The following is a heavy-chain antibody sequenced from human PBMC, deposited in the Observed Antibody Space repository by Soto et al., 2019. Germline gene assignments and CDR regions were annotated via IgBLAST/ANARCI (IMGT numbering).Heavy chain of an antibody. Sequence: LRLSCAASGFTFSYYYMSWIRQAPGKGLEWIGHIFYSGSTYSNPSLQSRVTISVDTSNNQFSLNLNSVTAADTAVYYCARVTSNSSGGWFDPWGQGTLVTVSS. CDR2: IFYSGST. D-gene: IGHD6-6*01. CDR1: GFTFSYYY. CDR3: ARVTSNSSGGWFDP. V-gene: IGHV4-31*02. J-gene: IGHJ5*02.